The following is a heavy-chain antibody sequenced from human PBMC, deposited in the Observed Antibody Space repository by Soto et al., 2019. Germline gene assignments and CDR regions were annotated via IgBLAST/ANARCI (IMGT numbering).Heavy chain of an antibody. J-gene: IGHJ4*02. CDR2: INSDGSST. V-gene: IGHV3-74*01. D-gene: IGHD2-15*01. Sequence: EVQLVESGGGLVQPGGSLRLSYAAFGFTFSSYWMHWVRQVPGMGLVWVSRINSDGSSTGYADSVMGRFTISRDNAKNTLYLQMNSLRAEDTAVYYCARDQGYCSGGSCYVAGYWGQGTLVTVSS. CDR3: ARDQGYCSGGSCYVAGY. CDR1: GFTFSSYW.